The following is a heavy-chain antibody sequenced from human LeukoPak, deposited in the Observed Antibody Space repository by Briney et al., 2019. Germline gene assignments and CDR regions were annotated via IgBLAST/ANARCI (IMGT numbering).Heavy chain of an antibody. D-gene: IGHD3-3*01. CDR3: AGDLSSYYDFWSGPGKTYYFDY. Sequence: GGSLRLSCAASGFTFSSYSMNWVRQAPGKGLEWVSSISSSSSYIYYADSVKGRFTISRDNAKNSLYLQMNSLRAEDTAVYYCAGDLSSYYDFWSGPGKTYYFDYWGQGTLVTVSS. CDR2: ISSSSSYI. CDR1: GFTFSSYS. V-gene: IGHV3-21*01. J-gene: IGHJ4*02.